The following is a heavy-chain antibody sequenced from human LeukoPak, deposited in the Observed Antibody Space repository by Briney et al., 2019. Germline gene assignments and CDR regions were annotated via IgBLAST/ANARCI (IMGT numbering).Heavy chain of an antibody. Sequence: PSQTLSLTCTVSGGSISSGGHYWSWIRQLPGKGLEWIGFIYYSGSTYYNPSLKSRVTISVDTSKKQFSLKLNSVTAADTAVYYCAREVTAAAPFGYWGQGTLVTVSS. J-gene: IGHJ4*02. V-gene: IGHV4-31*03. D-gene: IGHD6-13*01. CDR3: AREVTAAAPFGY. CDR2: IYYSGST. CDR1: GGSISSGGHY.